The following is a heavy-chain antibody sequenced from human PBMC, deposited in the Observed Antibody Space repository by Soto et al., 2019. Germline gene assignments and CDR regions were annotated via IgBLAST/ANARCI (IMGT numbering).Heavy chain of an antibody. CDR3: VKDGSSGWPYYYGMDV. J-gene: IGHJ6*02. V-gene: IGHV3-30*18. Sequence: SLRLSCAASGFTFSSYGMHWVRQAPGKGLEWVAVISYDGRNKYYADSVKGRFTVSRDNSKNTLYLRMSSLRPEDTAVYYCVKDGSSGWPYYYGMDVWGQGTTVTVSS. CDR2: ISYDGRNK. D-gene: IGHD6-19*01. CDR1: GFTFSSYG.